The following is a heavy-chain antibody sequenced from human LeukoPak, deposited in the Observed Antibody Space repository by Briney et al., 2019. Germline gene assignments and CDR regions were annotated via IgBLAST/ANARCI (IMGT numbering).Heavy chain of an antibody. J-gene: IGHJ4*02. CDR1: GFTVSSDY. CDR2: IYSGGST. D-gene: IGHD3-22*01. V-gene: IGHV3-66*01. Sequence: GGSLRLSCAASGFTVSSDYMSWVRQAPGKGLEWVSVIYSGGSTYYADSVKGRFTISRDNSKNTLYLQMNSLRAEDTAVYYCAKAPLVVITPYYFDYWGQGTLVTVSS. CDR3: AKAPLVVITPYYFDY.